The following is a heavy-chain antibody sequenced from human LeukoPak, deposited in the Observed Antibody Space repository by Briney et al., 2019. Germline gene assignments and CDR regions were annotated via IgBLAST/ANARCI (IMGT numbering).Heavy chain of an antibody. J-gene: IGHJ6*03. V-gene: IGHV1-46*01. CDR1: GYSFSNYY. CDR3: AKDLTDWNYFYYYYLDV. CDR2: INPTGGVA. Sequence: ASVNVSCKASGYSFSNYYIHWVRRAPGQGLECMGVINPTGGVATYAQRFQGRLTMSRDTSTTTVYMELSSLKSEDTAVYYCAKDLTDWNYFYYYYLDVWGIGTMVTVSS. D-gene: IGHD3-9*01.